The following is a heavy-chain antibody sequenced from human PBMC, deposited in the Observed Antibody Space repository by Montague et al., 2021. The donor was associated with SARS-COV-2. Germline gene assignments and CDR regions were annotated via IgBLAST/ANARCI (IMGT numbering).Heavy chain of an antibody. D-gene: IGHD5-18*01. V-gene: IGHV4-59*01. CDR3: AREYRIELWQTNWYFGL. Sequence: SETLSLTCTVSGGSISGYYWSWIRQPPGKGLEWIGYIYHRGNTKYNPSLKSRVSISADTSKNQFSLRLSSVTAADTAVYYCAREYRIELWQTNWYFGLWGRGTLVTVSS. CDR2: IYHRGNT. J-gene: IGHJ2*01. CDR1: GGSISGYY.